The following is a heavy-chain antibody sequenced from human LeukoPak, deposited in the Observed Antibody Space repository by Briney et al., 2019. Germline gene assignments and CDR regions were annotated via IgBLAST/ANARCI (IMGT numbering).Heavy chain of an antibody. J-gene: IGHJ3*02. Sequence: PSETLSLTCTVSGGSISSYYWSWIRQPPGKGLEWIGYIYYSGSTNYNPSLKSRVTISVDTSKNQFSLKPSSVTAADTAVYYCARDLRIVGATYAFDIWGQGTMVTVSS. D-gene: IGHD1-26*01. CDR2: IYYSGST. CDR3: ARDLRIVGATYAFDI. CDR1: GGSISSYY. V-gene: IGHV4-59*01.